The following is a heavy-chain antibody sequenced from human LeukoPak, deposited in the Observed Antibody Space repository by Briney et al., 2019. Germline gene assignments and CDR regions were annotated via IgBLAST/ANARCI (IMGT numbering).Heavy chain of an antibody. J-gene: IGHJ4*02. Sequence: ASGTVSFTASGYTFTVYYMHWVRQAPGQGLEWMGRINPNSGGTNYAQKFQGRVTMTRDTSISTAYMELSRLGPDDTAVYYCAISPGRGTGFTMIREDYWGQGTLVTVSS. CDR3: AISPGRGTGFTMIREDY. V-gene: IGHV1-2*06. CDR1: GYTFTVYY. CDR2: INPNSGGT. D-gene: IGHD3-22*01.